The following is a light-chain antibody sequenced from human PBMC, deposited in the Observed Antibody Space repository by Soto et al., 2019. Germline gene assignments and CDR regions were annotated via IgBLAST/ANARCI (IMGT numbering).Light chain of an antibody. CDR2: DAS. CDR1: QTVNAW. CDR3: QQYNTHSGT. J-gene: IGKJ1*01. Sequence: DIQMTQSPSTLSASLGDRVTITCRASQTVNAWLAWYQHKPGKAPKPLIYDASSLESGVPARFSGSGSGTEFILTISSLQPDDGGTYYCQQYNTHSGTFGQGTKVE. V-gene: IGKV1-5*01.